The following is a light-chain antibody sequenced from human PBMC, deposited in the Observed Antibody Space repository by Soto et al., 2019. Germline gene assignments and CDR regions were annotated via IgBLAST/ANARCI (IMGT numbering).Light chain of an antibody. Sequence: EIVMTQSPGTLSVSPGERATLSCRASQSVSSNLAWYQQKPGQAPRLLIYGPSTRATGIPARFSGSGSGTEFTLTITSLQSEDFAVYYCQQYNNWPRTFGQGTKVEIQ. CDR1: QSVSSN. CDR3: QQYNNWPRT. J-gene: IGKJ1*01. CDR2: GPS. V-gene: IGKV3-15*01.